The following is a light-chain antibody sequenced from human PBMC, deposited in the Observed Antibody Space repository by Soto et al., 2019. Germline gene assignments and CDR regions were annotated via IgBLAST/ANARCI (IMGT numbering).Light chain of an antibody. CDR3: QQYNSYPAT. CDR2: EAS. Sequence: DIQMTQSPSTLSASVGDRVIFTCRASKSISSWLAWYQQKPGKAPKLLVFEASSLASGVPSRFSGSGSGTEFTLTISSLQPDDFAIYYCQQYNSYPATFGQGTKVEIK. CDR1: KSISSW. V-gene: IGKV1-5*03. J-gene: IGKJ1*01.